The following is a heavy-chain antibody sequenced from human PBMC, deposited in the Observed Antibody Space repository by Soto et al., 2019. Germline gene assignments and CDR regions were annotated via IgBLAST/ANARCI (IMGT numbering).Heavy chain of an antibody. D-gene: IGHD1-1*01. V-gene: IGHV3-23*01. CDR2: ISGSGGST. Sequence: EVKLLESGGGSVQPGGSLRLSCAASGFTFSSYAMSWVRQARGKGLEWVSAISGSGGSTYYADSVKGRFTITRDNSKNTLYLQMNSLRAEDTAVYYCAKTLLRGKPNNWRSQSDVYYFDYWGQGTLVTVSS. J-gene: IGHJ4*02. CDR3: AKTLLRGKPNNWRSQSDVYYFDY. CDR1: GFTFSSYA.